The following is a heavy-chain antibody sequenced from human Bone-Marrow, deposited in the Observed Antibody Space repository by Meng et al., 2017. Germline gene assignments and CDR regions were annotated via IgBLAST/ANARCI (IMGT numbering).Heavy chain of an antibody. D-gene: IGHD2-21*02. CDR1: GFTFSSYA. Sequence: QVQLVESGGGVVQPGRSLRLSCAASGFTFSSYAMHWVRQAPGKGLEWVAVIWYDGSNKYHADSVKGRFSISRDNSKNTLYLQMNSLRAEDTAVYYCARVVGTATGAVDYWGQGTLVTVSS. CDR2: IWYDGSNK. J-gene: IGHJ4*02. V-gene: IGHV3-33*08. CDR3: ARVVGTATGAVDY.